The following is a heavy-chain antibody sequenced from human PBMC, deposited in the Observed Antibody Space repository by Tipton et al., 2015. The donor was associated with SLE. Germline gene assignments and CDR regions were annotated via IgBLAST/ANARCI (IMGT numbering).Heavy chain of an antibody. CDR3: ARDTDFSGWYLDY. D-gene: IGHD6-19*01. CDR1: GGSISSGDYY. CDR2: IYYSGST. V-gene: IGHV4-30-4*01. Sequence: LRLSCTVSGGSISSGDYYWSWIRQPPGKGLEWIGYIYYSGSTYYNPSLKSRVTISVDTSKNQFSLKLSSVTAADTAVYYCARDTDFSGWYLDYWGQGTLVTVSS. J-gene: IGHJ4*02.